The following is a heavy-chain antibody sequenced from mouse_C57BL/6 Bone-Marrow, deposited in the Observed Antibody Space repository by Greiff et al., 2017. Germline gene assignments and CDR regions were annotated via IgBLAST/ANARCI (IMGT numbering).Heavy chain of an antibody. D-gene: IGHD1-1*01. J-gene: IGHJ2*01. CDR1: GFTFSSYG. CDR2: ISSGGSYT. V-gene: IGHV5-6*01. Sequence: EVHLVESGGDLVKPGGSLKLPCAASGFTFSSYGMSWVRQTPDKRLEWVATISSGGSYTYYPDSVKGRFTISRDNAKNTLYLQMISQKSEYTAMYYCARLGYYGSSFDYWGQGTTLTVSS. CDR3: ARLGYYGSSFDY.